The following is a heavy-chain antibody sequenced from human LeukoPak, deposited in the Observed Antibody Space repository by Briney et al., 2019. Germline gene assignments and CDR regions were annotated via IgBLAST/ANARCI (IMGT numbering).Heavy chain of an antibody. D-gene: IGHD1-26*01. CDR3: AKEGGVGATLTPGSLNY. CDR2: IWYDGSNK. J-gene: IGHJ4*02. V-gene: IGHV3-33*06. Sequence: PGGSLRLSCAASGFTFSSYGMHGVRQAPGKGLEWVAIIWYDGSNKHYADSVKGRFTISRDNSKNTLYLQMNSLRDEDTAVYYCAKEGGVGATLTPGSLNYWGQGTLVTVSS. CDR1: GFTFSSYG.